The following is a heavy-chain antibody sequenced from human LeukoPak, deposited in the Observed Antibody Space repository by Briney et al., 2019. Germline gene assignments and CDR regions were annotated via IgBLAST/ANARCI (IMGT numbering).Heavy chain of an antibody. CDR3: ARIGGFNAFDY. Sequence: GGSLRLSCAASGFTFNNYHMHWVRQAPGEGLVWVSLVDSDGIITTYADSVKGRFTISRDNAKNTLYLQMNSLRAEDTAVYYCARIGGFNAFDYWGQGTLVTVSS. CDR1: GFTFNNYH. CDR2: VDSDGIIT. V-gene: IGHV3-74*01. J-gene: IGHJ4*02. D-gene: IGHD3-16*01.